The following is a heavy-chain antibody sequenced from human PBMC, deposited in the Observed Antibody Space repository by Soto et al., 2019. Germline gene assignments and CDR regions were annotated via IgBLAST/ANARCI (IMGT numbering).Heavy chain of an antibody. CDR2: ISAYNGNT. CDR3: ERDGTYSSTSCPTHFSFCMDV. J-gene: IGHJ6*02. CDR1: GYTFASYG. Sequence: GASVKVSCKASGYTFASYGISWVRQAPGQGLEWMGWISAYNGNTNYAQKLQGRVTMTTDTFTRTAYMEVRSLRSDDTAVYYCERDGTYSSTSCPTHFSFCMDVWG. V-gene: IGHV1-18*01. D-gene: IGHD2-2*01.